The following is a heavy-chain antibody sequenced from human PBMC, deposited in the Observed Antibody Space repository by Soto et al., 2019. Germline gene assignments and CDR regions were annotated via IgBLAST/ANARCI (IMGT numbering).Heavy chain of an antibody. Sequence: SVKVSCKASGGTFSSYSFSWVRQAPGQGLEWMGGITPIFGTVHYAQNFRGRVTITADKSASIVHMELSSLRSEDTAVFYCAREGDTREGRGVFFSWGQGTLVTVS. J-gene: IGHJ5*02. D-gene: IGHD3-16*01. V-gene: IGHV1-69*06. CDR1: GGTFSSYS. CDR2: ITPIFGTV. CDR3: AREGDTREGRGVFFS.